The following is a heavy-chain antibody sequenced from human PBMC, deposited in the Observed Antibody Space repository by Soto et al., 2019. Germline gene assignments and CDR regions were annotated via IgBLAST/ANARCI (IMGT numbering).Heavy chain of an antibody. D-gene: IGHD5-12*01. J-gene: IGHJ6*02. CDR3: AREDSGPRGMDV. V-gene: IGHV4-31*03. Sequence: LSLTCTVSGGSISSGGYYWSWIRQHPGKGLEWIGYIYYSGSTYYNPSLKSRVTISVDTSKNQFSLKLSSVTAADTAVYYCAREDSGPRGMDVWGQGTTVTVSS. CDR1: GGSISSGGYY. CDR2: IYYSGST.